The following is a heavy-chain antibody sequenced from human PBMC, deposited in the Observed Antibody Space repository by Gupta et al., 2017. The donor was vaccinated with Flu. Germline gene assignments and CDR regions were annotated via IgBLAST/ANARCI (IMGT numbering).Heavy chain of an antibody. CDR2: IYGNDDK. V-gene: IGHV2-5*01. CDR1: GFSLSIDKVG. Sequence: QITLKESGPTLVKPAQTLTLTCTFSGFSLSIDKVGVGWIRQPPRKALEWLALIYGNDDKRYSPSLKSRLTITKDTSKNQVVLTVTNMDPVDTATYYCAHTEDYGDYEGWFDPWGQGTLVTVSS. CDR3: AHTEDYGDYEGWFDP. D-gene: IGHD4-17*01. J-gene: IGHJ5*02.